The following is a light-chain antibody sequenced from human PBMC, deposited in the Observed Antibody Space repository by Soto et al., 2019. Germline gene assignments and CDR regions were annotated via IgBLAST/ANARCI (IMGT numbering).Light chain of an antibody. CDR1: SSNIGSNT. CDR2: ANN. CDR3: ATRDDRLTGVV. J-gene: IGLJ2*01. V-gene: IGLV1-44*01. Sequence: QSVLTQPPSASGTPGQRVTISCSGGSSNIGSNTVNWYQQLPGTAPKLLMYANNQRPSGVPDRFSGSKSGTSASLAISGLQSEDGADYYCATRDDRLTGVVFGGGTKLTVL.